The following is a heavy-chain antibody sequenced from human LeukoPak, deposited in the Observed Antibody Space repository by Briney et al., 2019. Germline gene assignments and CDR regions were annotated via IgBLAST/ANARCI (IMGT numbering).Heavy chain of an antibody. Sequence: ASVKVSCKASGYTFTSYYMHWVRQAPGQGLEWMGIIDPSGGSTSYAQKFQGRVTMARDTSTSTVYMELSSLRSEDTAVYYCARDHEYYYGSGSYYPGGCDYWGQGTLVTVSS. CDR3: ARDHEYYYGSGSYYPGGCDY. J-gene: IGHJ4*02. CDR1: GYTFTSYY. CDR2: IDPSGGST. D-gene: IGHD3-10*01. V-gene: IGHV1-46*01.